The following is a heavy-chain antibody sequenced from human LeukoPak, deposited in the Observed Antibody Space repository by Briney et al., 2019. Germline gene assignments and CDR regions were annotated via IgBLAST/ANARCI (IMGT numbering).Heavy chain of an antibody. CDR3: ARDGRQWLAQFDY. Sequence: SETLSLTCTVSGGSISNYDWAWIRQPPGKGLEWIGNIYYSGSTNYNPSLKSRVTISVDTSKNQSSLKLSSVTAADTAVYCGARDGRQWLAQFDYWGQGTLVTVSS. CDR1: GGSISNYD. J-gene: IGHJ4*02. D-gene: IGHD6-19*01. CDR2: IYYSGST. V-gene: IGHV4-59*01.